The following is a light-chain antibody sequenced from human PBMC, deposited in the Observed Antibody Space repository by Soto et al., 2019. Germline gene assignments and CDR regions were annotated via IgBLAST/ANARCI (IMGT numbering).Light chain of an antibody. J-gene: IGKJ1*01. CDR2: DAF. Sequence: DIQMTQSPATLSASVGDICTITCRASQSFSSWWAWNQQKPGKAPKLLIYDAFSVERGVPSRFSGSGSGTELTPTISSLQPADFANHYRHTYNTYSWTFGQGPKV. CDR3: HTYNTYSWT. CDR1: QSFSSW. V-gene: IGKV1-5*01.